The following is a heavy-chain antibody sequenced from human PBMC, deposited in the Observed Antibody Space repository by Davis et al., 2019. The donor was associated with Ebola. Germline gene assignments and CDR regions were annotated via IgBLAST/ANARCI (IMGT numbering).Heavy chain of an antibody. CDR3: AKDSGIVATYCSY. CDR1: GFTFSSYW. D-gene: IGHD5-12*01. V-gene: IGHV3-23*01. J-gene: IGHJ4*02. CDR2: ISGSGGST. Sequence: GESLKISCAASGFTFSSYWMHWVRQAPGKGLEWVSAISGSGGSTYYADSVKGRFTISRDNSKNTLYLQMNSLRAEDTAVYYCAKDSGIVATYCSYWGQGTLVTVSS.